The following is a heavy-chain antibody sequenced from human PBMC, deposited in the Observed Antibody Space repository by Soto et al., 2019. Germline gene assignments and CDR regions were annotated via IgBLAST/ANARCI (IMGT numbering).Heavy chain of an antibody. Sequence: GASLKISCKGSGYIFTSYWIGWVRQMPENGLEWMGIIYPGDSDTRYSPSFQGQVTISADKSISTAYLQWSSLKASDTAMYYCARRTPEGGLSFDPWGQRTLVTVSS. D-gene: IGHD3-16*01. CDR1: GYIFTSYW. V-gene: IGHV5-51*01. J-gene: IGHJ5*02. CDR2: IYPGDSDT. CDR3: ARRTPEGGLSFDP.